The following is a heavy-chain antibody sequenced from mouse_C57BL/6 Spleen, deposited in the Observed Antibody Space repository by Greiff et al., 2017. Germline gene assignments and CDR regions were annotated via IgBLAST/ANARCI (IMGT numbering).Heavy chain of an antibody. V-gene: IGHV5-17*01. J-gene: IGHJ4*01. CDR2: ISSGSSTI. CDR1: GFTFSDYG. Sequence: EVKLVESGGGLVKPGGSLKLSCAASGFTFSDYGMHWVRQAPEKGLEWVAYISSGSSTIYYADTVKGRVTISRDNAKNTLFLQLTSLRSEDTAMYYCARKEPHAMDYWGQGTSVTVSS. CDR3: ARKEPHAMDY.